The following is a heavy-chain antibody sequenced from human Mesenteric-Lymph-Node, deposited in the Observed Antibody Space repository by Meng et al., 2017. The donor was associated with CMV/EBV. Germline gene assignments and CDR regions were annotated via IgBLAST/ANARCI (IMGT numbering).Heavy chain of an antibody. D-gene: IGHD6-13*01. CDR1: GFTFSSYW. CDR3: GAGAAAAH. CDR2: IKQDGSEK. J-gene: IGHJ1*01. Sequence: GGSLRLSCAASGFTFSSYWMSWVRQAPGKGLEWVANIKQDGSEKYYVDSVKGRFTISRDNDKKSLYLQMNSLRAEDTAVYHCGAGAAAAHWGQGTLVTVSS. V-gene: IGHV3-7*01.